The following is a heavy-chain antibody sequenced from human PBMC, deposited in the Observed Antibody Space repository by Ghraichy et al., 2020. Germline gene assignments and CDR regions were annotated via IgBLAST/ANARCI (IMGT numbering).Heavy chain of an antibody. D-gene: IGHD1-26*01. V-gene: IGHV3-21*01. CDR2: ISSSSSYI. CDR3: AREGSSYSVGAPGYFDY. CDR1: GFTFSSYS. Sequence: GGSLRLSCAASGFTFSSYSMNWVRQAPGKGLEWVSSISSSSSYIYYADSVKGRFTISRDNAKNSLYLQMNSLRAEDTAVYYCAREGSSYSVGAPGYFDYWGQGTLVTVSS. J-gene: IGHJ4*02.